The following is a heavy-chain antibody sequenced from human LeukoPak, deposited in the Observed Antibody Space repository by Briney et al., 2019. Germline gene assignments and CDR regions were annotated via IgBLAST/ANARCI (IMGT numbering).Heavy chain of an antibody. D-gene: IGHD3-9*01. CDR3: ARGPYYDTLTGYQDYYYYYGMDV. V-gene: IGHV1-2*02. CDR1: GYTFTGYY. CDR2: INPNSGGT. Sequence: ASVQVSCQAYGYTFTGYYMHWVRQAAGLGVEWMGWINPNSGGTNYARKFQGRVTMTRDTSIRTAYMELSRLRSDDTAVYYCARGPYYDTLTGYQDYYYYYGMDVWGQGTTVTVSS. J-gene: IGHJ6*02.